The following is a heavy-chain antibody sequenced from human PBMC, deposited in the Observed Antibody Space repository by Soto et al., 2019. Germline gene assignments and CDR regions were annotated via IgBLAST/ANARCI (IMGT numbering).Heavy chain of an antibody. Sequence: QVPLVQSGAEVKKPGASVKVSCKASGYTFTSYAMHWVRQAPGQRLEWMGWINAGNGNTKYSQKFQGRVTITRDTSASTAYMELSSLRSEDTAVYYCARERDYIVVVPAAMSYWGQGTLVTVSS. V-gene: IGHV1-3*01. CDR3: ARERDYIVVVPAAMSY. CDR1: GYTFTSYA. J-gene: IGHJ4*02. D-gene: IGHD2-2*01. CDR2: INAGNGNT.